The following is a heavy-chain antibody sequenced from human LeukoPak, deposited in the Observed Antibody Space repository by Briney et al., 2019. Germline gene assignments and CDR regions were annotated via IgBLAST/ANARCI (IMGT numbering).Heavy chain of an antibody. CDR2: INHSGST. D-gene: IGHD5-18*01. CDR1: GGSFSGYY. Sequence: PSETLSLTCAVYGGSFSGYYWSWIRQPPGKGLEWIGEINHSGSTNYNPSLKSRVTISVDTSKNQFSLKLSSVTAADTAVYYCARDKYSYGWRPDLYYFDYWGQGTLVTVSS. J-gene: IGHJ4*02. CDR3: ARDKYSYGWRPDLYYFDY. V-gene: IGHV4-34*01.